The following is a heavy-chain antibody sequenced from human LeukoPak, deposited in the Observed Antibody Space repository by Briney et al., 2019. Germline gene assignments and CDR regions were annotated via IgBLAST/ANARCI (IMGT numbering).Heavy chain of an antibody. CDR3: ARDLGEWSYYFDY. CDR2: INPNSGGT. CDR1: GYTFTGYY. J-gene: IGHJ4*02. Sequence: GASVKVSCKASGYTFTGYYMHWVRQAPGQGLEWMGRINPNSGGTNYAQKFQGRVTMTRGTSISTAYMELSRLRSDDTAVYYCARDLGEWSYYFDYWGQGTLVTVSS. V-gene: IGHV1-2*06. D-gene: IGHD3-16*01.